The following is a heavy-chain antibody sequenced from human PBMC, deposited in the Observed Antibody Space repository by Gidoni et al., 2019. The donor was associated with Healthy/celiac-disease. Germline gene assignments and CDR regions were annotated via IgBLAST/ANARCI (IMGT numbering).Heavy chain of an antibody. Sequence: EVQLLESGGGLVQSGGSLRPSCAGSDLTFPSRAMRWVRQAPGKGLEWVSAMSGSGGSTYYADSVKGRFTISRDNSKNTLYLQMNSLRAEDTAVYYCAKVSRSLMGFGGLPYYFDYWGQGTLVTVSS. CDR2: MSGSGGST. J-gene: IGHJ4*02. CDR3: AKVSRSLMGFGGLPYYFDY. CDR1: DLTFPSRA. V-gene: IGHV3-23*01. D-gene: IGHD3-10*01.